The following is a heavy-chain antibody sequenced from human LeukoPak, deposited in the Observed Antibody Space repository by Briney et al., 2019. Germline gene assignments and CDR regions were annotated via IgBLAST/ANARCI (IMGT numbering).Heavy chain of an antibody. J-gene: IGHJ4*02. D-gene: IGHD5-24*01. CDR2: INHSGST. CDR3: ARGPSDGYNSSFYY. V-gene: IGHV4-34*01. Sequence: SETLSLTCAVYGGSFSGYYWSWIRQPPGKRLEWIGEINHSGSTNYNPSLKSRVTISVDTSKNQFSLKLSSVTAADTAVYYCARGPSDGYNSSFYYWGQGTLVTVSS. CDR1: GGSFSGYY.